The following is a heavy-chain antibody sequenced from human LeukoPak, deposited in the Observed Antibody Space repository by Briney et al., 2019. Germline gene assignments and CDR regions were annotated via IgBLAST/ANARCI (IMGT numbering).Heavy chain of an antibody. CDR3: ARGPYCSGGSCYARTFDY. CDR2: INHSGST. CDR1: DGAFTGYF. V-gene: IGHV4-34*01. J-gene: IGHJ4*02. D-gene: IGHD2-15*01. Sequence: SETLSLTCAVYDGAFTGYFWNWIRQSPGKGLEWIGEINHSGSTNYNPSFKSRVTISVDTSKNQFSLKLSSVTAADTAVYYCARGPYCSGGSCYARTFDYWGQGTLVTVSS.